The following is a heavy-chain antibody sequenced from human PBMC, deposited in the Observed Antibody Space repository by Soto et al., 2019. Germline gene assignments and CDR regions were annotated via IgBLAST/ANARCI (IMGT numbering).Heavy chain of an antibody. D-gene: IGHD5-12*01. V-gene: IGHV3-30*18. J-gene: IGHJ3*02. CDR3: AKDNGSGCDWLRVGDASDI. CDR1: GFTFSSYG. CDR2: MSYDGSSK. Sequence: QVQLVESGGGVVQPGRSLRLSCAASGFTFSSYGMHWVRQAPGKGLGWVAVMSYDGSSKYYADSVKGRLTISRDNSKNTLYLQMNSLRGEDTAVYYCAKDNGSGCDWLRVGDASDIWGQGTMVTVSS.